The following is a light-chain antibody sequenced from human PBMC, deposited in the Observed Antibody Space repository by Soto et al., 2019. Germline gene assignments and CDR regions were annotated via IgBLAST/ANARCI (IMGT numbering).Light chain of an antibody. CDR2: GAS. J-gene: IGKJ1*01. V-gene: IGKV3-15*01. CDR3: QQYNNWPPWT. CDR1: QRISSN. Sequence: EIVMTQSPATLSVSPGERATLSCRASQRISSNLAWYQQKPGQAPRLLIYGASTRATGIPARFSGSGSETEFTLTISSLPSEDFAVYYCQQYNNWPPWTFGQGTKVEIK.